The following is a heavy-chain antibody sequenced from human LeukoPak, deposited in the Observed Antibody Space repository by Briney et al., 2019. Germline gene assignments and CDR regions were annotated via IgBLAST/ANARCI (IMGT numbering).Heavy chain of an antibody. Sequence: GASVKVSCKASGYTFTGYYMHWVRQAPGQGLEWMGWINPNSGGTNYAQKFQGRVTMTRDTSISTAYMELSRLRSDDTAVYYCAGGRIAAAGGFDYWGQGTLVTVSS. V-gene: IGHV1-2*02. CDR3: AGGRIAAAGGFDY. CDR1: GYTFTGYY. J-gene: IGHJ4*02. CDR2: INPNSGGT. D-gene: IGHD6-13*01.